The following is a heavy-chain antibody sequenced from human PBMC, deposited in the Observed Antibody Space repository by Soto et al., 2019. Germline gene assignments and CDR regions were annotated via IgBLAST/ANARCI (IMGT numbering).Heavy chain of an antibody. D-gene: IGHD3-9*01. CDR1: GYTFTSYG. CDR2: SSAYKGNT. CDR3: ARDDDPQYYAILTGYYRNEAFDI. J-gene: IGHJ3*02. Sequence: QVPLVQSGAEVKKPGASVKVSCKASGYTFTSYGISWVRRALGQGLEGLGWSSAYKGNTKYAQKLQGRITMTTATSASTAYMELRSLRSDDTAVYYCARDDDPQYYAILTGYYRNEAFDIWGQWTMVTVSS. V-gene: IGHV1-18*01.